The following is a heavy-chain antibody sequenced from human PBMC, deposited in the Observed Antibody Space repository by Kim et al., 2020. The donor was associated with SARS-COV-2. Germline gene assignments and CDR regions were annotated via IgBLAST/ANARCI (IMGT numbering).Heavy chain of an antibody. CDR3: GISGN. Sequence: GGSLRLSCVESGITSSSYWLTWVRQAPGKGLEWVANIKRDGSERYDGDSVKGRFTISRDNAKSPVFLQMNSLRSEDPAVYYCGISGNWGQGTLVTVSS. CDR1: GITSSSYW. CDR2: IKRDGSER. J-gene: IGHJ4*02. V-gene: IGHV3-7*01.